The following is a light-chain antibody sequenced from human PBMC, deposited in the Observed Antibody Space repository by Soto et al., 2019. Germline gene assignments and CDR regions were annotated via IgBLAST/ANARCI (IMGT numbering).Light chain of an antibody. Sequence: QSLLTQPASVSGSPGQSITISCTGTSSDVGGYNYVSWYQQHPGKAPKLMIYEVSNRPSGVSNRFSGSKSGNTASLTISGLQAEDEADYYCGSFAGTGHQYV. CDR3: GSFAGTGHQYV. V-gene: IGLV2-14*01. J-gene: IGLJ1*01. CDR2: EVS. CDR1: SSDVGGYNY.